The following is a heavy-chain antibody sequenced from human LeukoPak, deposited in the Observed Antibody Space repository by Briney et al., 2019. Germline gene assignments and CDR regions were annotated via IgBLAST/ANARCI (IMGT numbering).Heavy chain of an antibody. CDR3: ARPVSGSSGWYYNY. D-gene: IGHD6-19*01. J-gene: IGHJ4*02. V-gene: IGHV4-34*01. CDR2: INHSRST. CDR1: GGSFSGYY. Sequence: LKPSEILSLTCAVYGGSFSGYYWCWIRQPPGKGLEGSVEINHSRSTNYNPSLKSRVTISVDTSKHQSSLKLSSVTAADTAVYYCARPVSGSSGWYYNYWGQGTLVTVSS.